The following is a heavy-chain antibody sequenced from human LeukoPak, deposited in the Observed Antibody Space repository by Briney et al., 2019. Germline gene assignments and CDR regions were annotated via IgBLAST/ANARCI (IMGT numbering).Heavy chain of an antibody. CDR2: ISGSNSYI. CDR1: GFTFDDYA. V-gene: IGHV3-21*01. J-gene: IGHJ4*02. D-gene: IGHD1-1*01. Sequence: GGSLRLSCAASGFTFDDYAMHWVRQAPGKGLEWVSSISGSNSYIFYADSVKGRFTVSRDNAKDSLYLQMNSLRAEDTAVYYCARALTTLTYEGYWGQGTLVTVSS. CDR3: ARALTTLTYEGY.